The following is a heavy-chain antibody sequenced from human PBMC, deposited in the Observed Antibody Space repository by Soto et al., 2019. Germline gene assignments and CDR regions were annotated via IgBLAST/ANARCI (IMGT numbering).Heavy chain of an antibody. D-gene: IGHD2-2*01. CDR3: TVVKGVPAAMHGAWFDR. V-gene: IGHV1-69*01. J-gene: IGHJ5*02. Sequence: QVQLVQSGAEVKKPGSSVKVSCKASGGTFSSYAISWVRQAPGQGLEWMGGIIPIFGTANYAQKFQGRVRIASNESTSTAYMELSSLRSEDKAVYDCTVVKGVPAAMHGAWFDRWGQGTLVTVYS. CDR2: IIPIFGTA. CDR1: GGTFSSYA.